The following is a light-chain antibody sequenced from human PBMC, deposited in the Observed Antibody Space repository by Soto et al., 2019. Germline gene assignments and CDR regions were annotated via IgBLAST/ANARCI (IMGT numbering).Light chain of an antibody. Sequence: IHMTQSPTPLPASVRARAHLPCRASESISRWLAWYQQKPGQAPKLLIYAASTWQTGVPSRFSGSGSGTEFTLTISSLQPEDSATYYCGQHNSFPITGGQGTRRE. CDR1: ESISRW. CDR3: GQHNSFPIT. V-gene: IGKV1-5*01. J-gene: IGKJ5*01. CDR2: AAS.